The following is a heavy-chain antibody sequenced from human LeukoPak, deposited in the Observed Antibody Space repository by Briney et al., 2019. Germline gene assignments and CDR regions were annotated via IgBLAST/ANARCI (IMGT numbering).Heavy chain of an antibody. D-gene: IGHD2/OR15-2a*01. V-gene: IGHV4-59*01. CDR3: ARDGVMTTSYYYYGMDV. J-gene: IGHJ6*02. Sequence: PSETLSLTCTVSGGSISSYYWSWIRQPPGKGLEWIGYIYYSGSTNYNPSLKSRVTISVDTSKNQFSLKLSSVTAADTAVYYCARDGVMTTSYYYYGMDVGGQGTTVTVSS. CDR1: GGSISSYY. CDR2: IYYSGST.